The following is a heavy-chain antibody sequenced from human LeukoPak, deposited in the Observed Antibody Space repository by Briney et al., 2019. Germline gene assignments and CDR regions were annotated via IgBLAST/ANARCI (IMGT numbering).Heavy chain of an antibody. V-gene: IGHV3-11*01. CDR1: GFTFSDFY. D-gene: IGHD2-8*01. CDR2: ISTTGTTV. Sequence: GGSLRLSCAASGFTFSDFYMSWLRQTPGKGLEWVSYISTTGTTVDYADSVKGRFTISRDNAKGPLYLQMNNLGADDTAVYYCAKGHTYGMIWGQGTLVTVSS. J-gene: IGHJ4*02. CDR3: AKGHTYGMI.